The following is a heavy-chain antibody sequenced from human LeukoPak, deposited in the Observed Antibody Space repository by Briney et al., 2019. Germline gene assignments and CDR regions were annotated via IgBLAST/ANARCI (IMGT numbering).Heavy chain of an antibody. CDR1: GFSFSATG. D-gene: IGHD3-16*01. J-gene: IGHJ4*02. V-gene: IGHV3-30*02. Sequence: GGSLRLSCATSGFSFSATGMHWVRQAPGKALEWLAYIGSDGSKRGYGHSVKGRITISRDNSKDTIYLQMNSLRHDDTALFYCGKEKELFGENWGQGTLVTVSS. CDR3: GKEKELFGEN. CDR2: IGSDGSKR.